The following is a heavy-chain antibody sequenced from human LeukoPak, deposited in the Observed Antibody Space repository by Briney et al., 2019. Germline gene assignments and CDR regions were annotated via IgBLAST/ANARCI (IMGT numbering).Heavy chain of an antibody. Sequence: GGSLRLSCAASGFIFSDYYMSWIRQAPGKGLEWVSYISGRGKTIYYADSVKGRFTISRDNAENSLYLQMNSLRGEDTAVYYCARDGRDFWSGYSSPYMDVWGKGTTVTVSS. CDR3: ARDGRDFWSGYSSPYMDV. J-gene: IGHJ6*03. D-gene: IGHD3-3*01. CDR2: ISGRGKTI. V-gene: IGHV3-11*04. CDR1: GFIFSDYY.